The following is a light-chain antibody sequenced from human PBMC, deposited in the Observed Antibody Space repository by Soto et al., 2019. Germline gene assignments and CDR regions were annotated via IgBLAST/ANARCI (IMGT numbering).Light chain of an antibody. Sequence: IVMTQSPATLSLSPGERATLSCRASQSVSSNLAWYQQKPGQAPRLLVYGASTRATGIPARFSGSGFGTEFTLTISSLQSEDFAVYYGQQYKNWPPWTFGQGTKVDIK. CDR1: QSVSSN. J-gene: IGKJ1*01. CDR2: GAS. CDR3: QQYKNWPPWT. V-gene: IGKV3-15*01.